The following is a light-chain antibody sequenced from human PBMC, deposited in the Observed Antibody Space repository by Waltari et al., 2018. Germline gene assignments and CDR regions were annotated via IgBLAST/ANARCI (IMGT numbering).Light chain of an antibody. CDR2: YAS. Sequence: EIVLTHSPEFQSVTPKEKVTITCRASESIGNNLHWYQQKPHQSPKLLRQYASQTFSGVPAKFSGSGSGTEFILTINGLEAEDAATYFCHQSESLPWTFGPGTKVEI. CDR1: ESIGNN. V-gene: IGKV6-21*01. J-gene: IGKJ1*01. CDR3: HQSESLPWT.